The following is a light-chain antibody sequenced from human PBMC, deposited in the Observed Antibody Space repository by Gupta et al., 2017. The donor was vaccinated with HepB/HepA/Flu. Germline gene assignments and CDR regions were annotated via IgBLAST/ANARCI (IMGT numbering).Light chain of an antibody. CDR2: CDD. J-gene: IGLJ1*01. Sequence: QSVLTQPPSVSEAPRQGVTNPCSGSSSNIGNNAVNWYQQLPGKAPKLLIYCDDLLPSGVSDRFSGSKSGTSASLAISGLQSEDEADYYCAAWDDSLNGQVFGTGTKVTVL. V-gene: IGLV1-36*01. CDR3: AAWDDSLNGQV. CDR1: SSNIGNNA.